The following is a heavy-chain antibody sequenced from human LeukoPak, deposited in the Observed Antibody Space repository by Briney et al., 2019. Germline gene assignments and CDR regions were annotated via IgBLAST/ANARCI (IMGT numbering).Heavy chain of an antibody. Sequence: SETLSLTCAVYGGSFSGYYWSWLRQPPGKGLEWFGEINHSGSTNYNPSLKSRVTISVDTSKNQFSLKLSSVTAADTAVYYCARGRIAAAGSRGNWFDPWGQGTLVTVSS. CDR3: ARGRIAAAGSRGNWFDP. D-gene: IGHD6-13*01. CDR2: INHSGST. CDR1: GGSFSGYY. V-gene: IGHV4-34*01. J-gene: IGHJ5*02.